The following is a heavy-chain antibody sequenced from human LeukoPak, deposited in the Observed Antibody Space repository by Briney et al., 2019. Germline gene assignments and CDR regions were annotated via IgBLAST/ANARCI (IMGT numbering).Heavy chain of an antibody. CDR1: GYTFTNYA. V-gene: IGHV1-18*01. D-gene: IGHD3-22*01. CDR3: AREADSSGYFFRPDY. Sequence: ASVKVSFKASGYTFTNYAISWVRQAPGQGLEWMGWISVYSDDTKSAQNLQGRITMTKDTSTSTAYMELRSLRSDDTAVYYCAREADSSGYFFRPDYWGQGTLVTVSS. J-gene: IGHJ4*02. CDR2: ISVYSDDT.